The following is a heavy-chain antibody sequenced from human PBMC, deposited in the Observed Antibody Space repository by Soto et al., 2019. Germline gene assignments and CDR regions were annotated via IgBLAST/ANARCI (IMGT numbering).Heavy chain of an antibody. CDR3: AREDWADKARFDP. CDR2: LYHSGST. CDR1: GYSINSGYY. D-gene: IGHD2-21*01. J-gene: IGHJ5*02. V-gene: IGHV4-38-2*02. Sequence: SETLSLTCAVSGYSINSGYYWGWIRQPPGKGLEWIGSLYHSGSTYYNPSLKSRVTISIDTSNNQFSLKLNSVTAADTAVYYCAREDWADKARFDPWGQGTLVTVSS.